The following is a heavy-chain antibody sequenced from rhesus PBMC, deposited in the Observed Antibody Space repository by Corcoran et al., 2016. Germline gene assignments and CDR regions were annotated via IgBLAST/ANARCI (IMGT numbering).Heavy chain of an antibody. CDR1: GGSFISYC. Sequence: QVQLQPSGPGLVKPSETLSLTCAVSGGSFISYCWTWVRQPPGKGLEWIGEISDNGGSANYNPSLRSRLTCSKDAAKNQFSLKLSSVTAADTAVYYCARGPGSSDYWGQGVLVTVSS. D-gene: IGHD6-25*01. CDR3: ARGPGSSDY. J-gene: IGHJ4*01. V-gene: IGHV4-80*01. CDR2: ISDNGGSA.